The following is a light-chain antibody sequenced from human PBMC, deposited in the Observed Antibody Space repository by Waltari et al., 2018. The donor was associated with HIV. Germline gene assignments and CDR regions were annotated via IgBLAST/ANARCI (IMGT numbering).Light chain of an antibody. Sequence: EIVLTQSPVTLSFSVGERATVSCRASQSVFTYLAWYHQRPGQPPRLLIYDASSRATGIPPRFSASGSGTDFNLTISGLESEDFGLYFCQQRRAWPITFGQGTKVEIK. CDR2: DAS. CDR1: QSVFTY. CDR3: QQRRAWPIT. J-gene: IGKJ2*01. V-gene: IGKV3-11*01.